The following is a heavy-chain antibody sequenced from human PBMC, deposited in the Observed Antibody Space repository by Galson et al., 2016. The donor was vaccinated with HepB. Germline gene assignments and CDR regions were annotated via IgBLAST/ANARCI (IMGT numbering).Heavy chain of an antibody. V-gene: IGHV3-23*01. CDR2: ISTGGENT. J-gene: IGHJ4*02. D-gene: IGHD3-22*01. CDR3: AKDYDSSARHEGY. CDR1: GFTFSDYA. Sequence: SLRLSCAASGFTFSDYAMNWVRQPPGKGLEWVSLISTGGENTYYADSVKGRFTISRDNSKNTLYLQMNSLRAEDTAIYYCAKDYDSSARHEGYWGQGTLVTVSS.